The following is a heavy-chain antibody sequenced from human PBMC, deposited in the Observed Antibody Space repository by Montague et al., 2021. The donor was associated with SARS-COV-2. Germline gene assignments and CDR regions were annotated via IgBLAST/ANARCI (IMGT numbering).Heavy chain of an antibody. J-gene: IGHJ4*02. D-gene: IGHD3-9*01. CDR2: IYYSGST. Sequence: SETLSLTCTVSGGSISSYYWSWILQPPGKALEWIGYIYYSGSTNYNPSLKSRVTISVDTSKNQFSLKLSSVTAADTAVYYCARHALGYFDWLNEGYFDYWGQGTLVTVSS. CDR3: ARHALGYFDWLNEGYFDY. CDR1: GGSISSYY. V-gene: IGHV4-59*08.